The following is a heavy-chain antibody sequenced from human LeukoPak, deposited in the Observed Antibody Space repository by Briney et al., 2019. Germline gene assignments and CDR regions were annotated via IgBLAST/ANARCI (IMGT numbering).Heavy chain of an antibody. D-gene: IGHD5-24*01. Sequence: ASVKVSCKASGYTFTGYYMHWVRQTPGQGLEWMGWINPNSGGTNYAQKFQGRVTMTRDTSISTAYMELSRLRSDDTAVYYCARDLEMATIESFPFDYWGQGTLVTVSS. CDR1: GYTFTGYY. V-gene: IGHV1-2*02. CDR3: ARDLEMATIESFPFDY. CDR2: INPNSGGT. J-gene: IGHJ4*02.